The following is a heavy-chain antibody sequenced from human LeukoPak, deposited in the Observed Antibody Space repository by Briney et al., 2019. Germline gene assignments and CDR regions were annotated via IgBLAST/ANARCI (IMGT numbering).Heavy chain of an antibody. V-gene: IGHV3-13*01. Sequence: GGSRRLSCAASGLSFSNYDMHWVRQVTGKGLEWVSAVGTLADTYYAGSVKGRFTISRENAENSFFLQMNSLRAGDTAVYYCARGPIGGWLRNGMDVWGQGTTVTVSS. CDR3: ARGPIGGWLRNGMDV. D-gene: IGHD6-19*01. J-gene: IGHJ6*02. CDR2: VGTLADT. CDR1: GLSFSNYD.